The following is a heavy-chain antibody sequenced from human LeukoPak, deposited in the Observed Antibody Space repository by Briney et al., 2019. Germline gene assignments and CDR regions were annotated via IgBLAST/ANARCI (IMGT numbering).Heavy chain of an antibody. V-gene: IGHV3-23*01. CDR1: GFTFSSYA. CDR3: AKGGSSGSGHFQH. Sequence: QSGGSLRLSCAASGFTFSSYAMSWVRQAPGKGLEWVSAISGSGGSTYYADSVKGRFTISRDNPKNTLYLQMNSLRAEDTAVYYCAKGGSSGSGHFQHWGQGTLVTVSS. J-gene: IGHJ1*01. D-gene: IGHD3-22*01. CDR2: ISGSGGST.